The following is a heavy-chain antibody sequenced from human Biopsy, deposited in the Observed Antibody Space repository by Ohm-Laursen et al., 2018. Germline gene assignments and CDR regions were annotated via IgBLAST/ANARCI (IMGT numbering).Heavy chain of an antibody. CDR1: GGSFNGYF. D-gene: IGHD6-19*01. V-gene: IGHV4-34*01. Sequence: SDTLSLTCAVYGGSFNGYFWSWIRQPPGKGLEWIGDITQSGSTNYSPSLKSRVTISVDMPKNQFSLKLSSVTAADTAIYYCARGMRSSGWPYFDSWGQGTLVTVSS. CDR3: ARGMRSSGWPYFDS. CDR2: ITQSGST. J-gene: IGHJ4*02.